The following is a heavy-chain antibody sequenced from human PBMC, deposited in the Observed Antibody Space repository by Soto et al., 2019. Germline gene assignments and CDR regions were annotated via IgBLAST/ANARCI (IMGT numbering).Heavy chain of an antibody. CDR2: IIPILGIA. CDR1: GGTFSSYS. Sequence: QVQLVQSGAEVKKPGSSVKVSCKASGGTFSSYSISWVRQAPGQGLEWMGRIIPILGIANNAQKFKGRVTITADKSTSTAYMELSSLKYEDTVVYYCASSSRVLLDYWGQGTLVTVSS. J-gene: IGHJ4*02. D-gene: IGHD3-10*01. CDR3: ASSSRVLLDY. V-gene: IGHV1-69*02.